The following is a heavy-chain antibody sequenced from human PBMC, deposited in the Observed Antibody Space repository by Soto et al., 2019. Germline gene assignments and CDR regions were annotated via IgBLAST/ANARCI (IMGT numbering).Heavy chain of an antibody. J-gene: IGHJ5*02. CDR3: ARSEGRYSSSSGFDP. Sequence: SETLSLTCTVSGGSISSYYWSWIRQPPGKGLEWIGYIYYSGSTNYNPSLKSRVTISVDTSKNQFSLKLSSVTAADTAVYYCARSEGRYSSSSGFDPWGQGTLVTVS. CDR2: IYYSGST. D-gene: IGHD6-6*01. CDR1: GGSISSYY. V-gene: IGHV4-59*01.